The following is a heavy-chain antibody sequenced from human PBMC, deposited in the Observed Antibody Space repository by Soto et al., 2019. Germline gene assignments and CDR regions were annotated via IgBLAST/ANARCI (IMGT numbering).Heavy chain of an antibody. CDR1: GFSLTTSGVG. Sequence: QITLKESGPTRVKPTQTLALTCTFSGFSLTTSGVGVAWIRKTPGKALEWLAVIYWDDDKRYSPSLMSRRTTTKDTCKKQVVLTETNMDPVDTGTYFCAHRGYMYGNWDHGYFDYWGQGTLFTVSS. V-gene: IGHV2-5*02. D-gene: IGHD5-18*01. J-gene: IGHJ4*02. CDR2: IYWDDDK. CDR3: AHRGYMYGNWDHGYFDY.